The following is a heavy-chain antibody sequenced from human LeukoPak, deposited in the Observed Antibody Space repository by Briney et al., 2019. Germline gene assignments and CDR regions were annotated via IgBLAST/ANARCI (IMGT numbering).Heavy chain of an antibody. V-gene: IGHV4-59*08. CDR2: IYHTGNS. CDR1: GGSVSSDY. CDR3: ARHPFSSPFDY. Sequence: PSETLSLTCTVSGGSVSSDYWSWIRQPPGKGLEWIGYIYHTGNSDYNPSLKSRATISLDTSKNQFSLKLTSVTAADTAVYFCARHPFSSPFDYWGQGTLVTVSS. J-gene: IGHJ4*02.